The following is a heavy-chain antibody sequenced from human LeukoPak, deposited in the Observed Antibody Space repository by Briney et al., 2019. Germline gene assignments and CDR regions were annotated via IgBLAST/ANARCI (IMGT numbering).Heavy chain of an antibody. J-gene: IGHJ5*02. Sequence: PGGSLRLSCAASGFTFSSYNMNWVRQAPGKGLEWVSSITSSSSYIYYADSVKGRFTISRDNAKNSLYLQMNSLRAEDTAVYYCARGGRYSSSWYNWFDPWGQGTLVTVSS. CDR2: ITSSSSYI. V-gene: IGHV3-21*01. CDR3: ARGGRYSSSWYNWFDP. D-gene: IGHD6-13*01. CDR1: GFTFSSYN.